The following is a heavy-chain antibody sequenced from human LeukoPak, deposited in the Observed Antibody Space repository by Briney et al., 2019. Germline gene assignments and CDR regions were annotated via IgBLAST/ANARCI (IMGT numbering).Heavy chain of an antibody. Sequence: PSETLSLTCAVSGGSTSSSNWWSWVRQPPGKGLEWIGEIYHSGSTNYNPSLKSRVTISVDKSKNQFSLKLSSVTAADTAVYYCARAVQLERRWWFDPWGQGTLVTVSS. J-gene: IGHJ5*02. CDR1: GGSTSSSNW. V-gene: IGHV4-4*02. CDR3: ARAVQLERRWWFDP. D-gene: IGHD1-1*01. CDR2: IYHSGST.